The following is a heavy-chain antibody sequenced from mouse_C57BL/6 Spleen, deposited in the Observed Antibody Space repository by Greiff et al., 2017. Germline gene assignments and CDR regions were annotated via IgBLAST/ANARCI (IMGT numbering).Heavy chain of an antibody. D-gene: IGHD2-4*01. Sequence: VQLVESGPGLVAPSQSLSITCTVSGFSLTSYGVHWVRQPPGKGLEWLVVIWSDGSTTYNSALKSRLSISKDNSKSQVFLKMNSLQTDDTAMYYCARHGYDYDDAWFAYWGQGTLVTVSA. J-gene: IGHJ3*01. V-gene: IGHV2-6-1*01. CDR1: GFSLTSYG. CDR3: ARHGYDYDDAWFAY. CDR2: IWSDGST.